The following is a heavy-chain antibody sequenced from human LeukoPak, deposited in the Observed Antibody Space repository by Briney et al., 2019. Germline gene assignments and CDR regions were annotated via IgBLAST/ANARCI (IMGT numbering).Heavy chain of an antibody. CDR2: ISSSGSTI. J-gene: IGHJ6*04. V-gene: IGHV3-48*03. Sequence: GGSLRLSCAASGFTFSSYEMNWVRQAPGKGLEWVSYISSSGSTIYYADSVKGRFTISKDNAKNSLYLQMNSLRAEDTAVYYCAELGSSMIGGVWGKGTTVTISS. D-gene: IGHD3-10*02. CDR1: GFTFSSYE. CDR3: AELGSSMIGGV.